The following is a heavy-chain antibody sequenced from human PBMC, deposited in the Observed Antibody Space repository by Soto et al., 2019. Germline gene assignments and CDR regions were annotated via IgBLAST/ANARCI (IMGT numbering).Heavy chain of an antibody. CDR3: ANGGSGWQPSDY. Sequence: RGSLRLSCAASGFTFSSYAMSWVRQAPGKGLEWVSAISGSGYNTYYAVSVNGRFTISRDNSKNTLDLQMHSLRADDTAVYYCANGGSGWQPSDYWGQGTLVTVSS. CDR1: GFTFSSYA. J-gene: IGHJ4*02. V-gene: IGHV3-23*01. CDR2: ISGSGYNT. D-gene: IGHD6-19*01.